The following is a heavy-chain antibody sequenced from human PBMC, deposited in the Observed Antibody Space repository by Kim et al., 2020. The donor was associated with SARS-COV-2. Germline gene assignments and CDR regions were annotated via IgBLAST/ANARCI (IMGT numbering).Heavy chain of an antibody. D-gene: IGHD3-16*01. Sequence: GGSLRLSCAASGFTVSSNYMSWVRQAPGKGLEWVSVIYSGGSTYYADSVKGRFTISRDNTKNTLYLQMNSLRAEDTAVYYCARVGLGGLRLGESYYYYYYGMDVWGQGTTVTVSS. J-gene: IGHJ6*02. CDR1: GFTVSSNY. CDR2: IYSGGST. CDR3: ARVGLGGLRLGESYYYYYYGMDV. V-gene: IGHV3-66*01.